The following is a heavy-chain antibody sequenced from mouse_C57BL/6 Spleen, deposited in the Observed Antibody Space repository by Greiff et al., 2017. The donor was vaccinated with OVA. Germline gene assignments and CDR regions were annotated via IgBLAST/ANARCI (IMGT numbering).Heavy chain of an antibody. CDR1: GYTFTDYN. CDR2: INPNNGGT. CDR3: ARRGSNYGAWFAY. Sequence: EVQLKESGPELVKPGASVKIPCKASGYTFTDYNMDWVKQSHGKSLEWIGDINPNNGGTIYNQKFKGKATLTVDKSSSTAYMELRSLTSEDTAVYYCARRGSNYGAWFAYWGQGTLVTVSA. V-gene: IGHV1-18*01. J-gene: IGHJ3*01. D-gene: IGHD2-5*01.